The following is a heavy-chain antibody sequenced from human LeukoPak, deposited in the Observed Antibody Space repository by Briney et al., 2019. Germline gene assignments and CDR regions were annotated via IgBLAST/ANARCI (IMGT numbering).Heavy chain of an antibody. CDR2: IRYDGSET. V-gene: IGHV3-33*01. D-gene: IGHD3-10*01. J-gene: IGHJ4*02. CDR3: AREPWIGGNKIMADY. Sequence: GGSLRLSCAASGFTFSQHGINWVRQAPGKGLEWVGVIRYDGSETYYAESVKGRFTISRDNSKDILYMQMSSLRDDDTAVYYCAREPWIGGNKIMADYWGQGTPVTVSS. CDR1: GFTFSQHG.